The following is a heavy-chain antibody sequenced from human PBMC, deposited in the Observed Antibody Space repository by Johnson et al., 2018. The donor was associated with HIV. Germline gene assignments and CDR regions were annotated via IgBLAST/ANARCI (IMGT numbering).Heavy chain of an antibody. D-gene: IGHD1-7*01. V-gene: IGHV3-30-3*01. Sequence: QVQLVESGGGVVQPGRSLRLSCAASGFTFSSYAMHWVRQAPGKGLEWVAVISYDVSNKYYADSVKGRFTISRDNSKNTLYLQMNSLRAEDTAVYYCARDGTTTYAFDIWGQGTMVTVSS. CDR1: GFTFSSYA. J-gene: IGHJ3*02. CDR3: ARDGTTTYAFDI. CDR2: ISYDVSNK.